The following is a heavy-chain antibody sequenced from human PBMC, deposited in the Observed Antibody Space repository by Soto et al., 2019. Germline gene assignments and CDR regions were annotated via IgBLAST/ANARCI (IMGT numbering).Heavy chain of an antibody. J-gene: IGHJ6*02. CDR2: ISYDGSNK. D-gene: IGHD1-26*01. CDR3: AKHIQYSGSYYYSGMDV. V-gene: IGHV3-30*18. Sequence: QVQLVESGGGVVQPGRSLRLSCAASGFTFSSYGMHWVRQAPGKGLEWVAVISYDGSNKYYADSVKGRFTISRDNSKNTLYLQMTSLRAEDTAVYYCAKHIQYSGSYYYSGMDVWAKGPRSPSP. CDR1: GFTFSSYG.